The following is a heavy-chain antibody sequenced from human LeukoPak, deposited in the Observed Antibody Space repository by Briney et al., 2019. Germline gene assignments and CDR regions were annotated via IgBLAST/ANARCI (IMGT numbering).Heavy chain of an antibody. Sequence: GGSLRLXCAASGFTYSSYAMSWVRQAPGKGLESVSAISGSGGSTYYADSVKGWFTISRDNSKNTLYLQMNSLRAEDTAVYYCAKDGGDDSSGYDAFDIWGQGTMVTVSS. D-gene: IGHD3-22*01. V-gene: IGHV3-23*01. CDR2: ISGSGGST. J-gene: IGHJ3*02. CDR1: GFTYSSYA. CDR3: AKDGGDDSSGYDAFDI.